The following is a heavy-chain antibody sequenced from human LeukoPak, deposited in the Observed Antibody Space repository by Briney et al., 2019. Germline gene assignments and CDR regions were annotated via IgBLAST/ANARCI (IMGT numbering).Heavy chain of an antibody. J-gene: IGHJ4*02. V-gene: IGHV3-74*01. CDR1: GFTFSSYC. Sequence: GGSLSLSCAASGFTFSSYCMHWVRQAPGKGLVGVSRINSDGSSTSYADSVKGRFTLSRDNAKNTLYLQTNSLRAEDAAVYYCARDWYGDSGFDYWGQGTLVTVSS. D-gene: IGHD4-17*01. CDR3: ARDWYGDSGFDY. CDR2: INSDGSST.